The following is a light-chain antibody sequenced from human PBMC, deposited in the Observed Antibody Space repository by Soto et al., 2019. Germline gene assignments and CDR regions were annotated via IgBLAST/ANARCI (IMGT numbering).Light chain of an antibody. CDR2: GAS. V-gene: IGKV3-20*01. CDR3: QQYGSSPYT. J-gene: IGKJ2*01. CDR1: QSVSSSY. Sequence: EIVLTQSPGTLSLSPGERATLSCRASQSVSSSYLAWYQQKPGQAPRLLIYGASSRATGIPDRFSGSGSGTDFTLTISRLEPVDFAVYYCQQYGSSPYTFGRGPSWRSN.